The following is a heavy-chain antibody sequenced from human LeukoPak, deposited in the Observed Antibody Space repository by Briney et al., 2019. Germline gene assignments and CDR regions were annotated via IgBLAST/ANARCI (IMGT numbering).Heavy chain of an antibody. Sequence: SETLSLTCAVSGYSISSGFYWNWIRQSPGKGLEWIGSIHQSGSTYDNPSLKSRVTLSVDTSKNQFALQLRSMTAPDTAVYYCARGVREFGLDFWGKGTTVTVSS. V-gene: IGHV4-38-2*01. D-gene: IGHD3-10*01. CDR2: IHQSGST. CDR3: ARGVREFGLDF. CDR1: GYSISSGFY. J-gene: IGHJ6*04.